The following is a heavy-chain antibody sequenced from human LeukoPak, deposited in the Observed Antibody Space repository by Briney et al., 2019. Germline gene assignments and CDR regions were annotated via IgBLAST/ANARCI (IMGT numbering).Heavy chain of an antibody. CDR2: ISGSGGST. CDR1: GLSFSSYA. D-gene: IGHD1-26*01. J-gene: IGHJ4*02. CDR3: AKDRSSGSYPRGNEY. V-gene: IGHV3-23*01. Sequence: GSSLRLSCAASGLSFSSYAMSWVRQAPGKGLEWVSSISGSGGSTYYADSVKGRFTISRDNSNNTLYLQMNSLRAEDTAVYYCAKDRSSGSYPRGNEYWGRGTLVTVSS.